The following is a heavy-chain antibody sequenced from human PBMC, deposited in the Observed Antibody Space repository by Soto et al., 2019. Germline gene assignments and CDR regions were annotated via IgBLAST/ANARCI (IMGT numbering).Heavy chain of an antibody. CDR1: GLTVSSNY. CDR2: IYSGGSK. Sequence: EVQLVESGGGLVQPGGSLRLACAASGLTVSSNYMNWVRQAPGKGLEWVSVIYSGGSKYYADSVRGRFTISRDNSKNTLYLQMNSLRAEDTAVYYGASQYGGYGWFDTWCQGTPVTVSS. J-gene: IGHJ5*02. V-gene: IGHV3-66*04. D-gene: IGHD2-15*01. CDR3: ASQYGGYGWFDT.